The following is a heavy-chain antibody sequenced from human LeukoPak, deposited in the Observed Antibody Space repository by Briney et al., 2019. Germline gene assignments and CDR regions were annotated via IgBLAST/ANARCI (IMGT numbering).Heavy chain of an antibody. CDR1: GYTFTSYY. CDR2: INPSGGST. D-gene: IGHD5-18*01. Sequence: ASVKVSCKASGYTFTSYYMHWVRQAPGQGLEWMGIINPSGGSTSYAQKFQGRVTMTRDTSISTAYMELSRLRSDDTAVYYCARGGYSYGTYYYYMDVWGKGTTVTVSS. CDR3: ARGGYSYGTYYYYMDV. V-gene: IGHV1-46*01. J-gene: IGHJ6*03.